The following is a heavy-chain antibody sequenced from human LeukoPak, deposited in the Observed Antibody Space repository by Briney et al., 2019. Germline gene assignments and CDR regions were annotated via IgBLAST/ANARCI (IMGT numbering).Heavy chain of an antibody. Sequence: GSLRLSCAASGFTFSSYWMSWIRQPPGKGLEWIGEINHSGSTNYNPSLKSRVTISVDTSKNQFSLKLSSVTAADTAVYYCARGGWSGDYVWGSYRPRPIDYWGQGTLVTVSS. CDR3: ARGGWSGDYVWGSYRPRPIDY. D-gene: IGHD3-16*02. J-gene: IGHJ4*02. V-gene: IGHV4-34*01. CDR1: GFTFSSYW. CDR2: INHSGST.